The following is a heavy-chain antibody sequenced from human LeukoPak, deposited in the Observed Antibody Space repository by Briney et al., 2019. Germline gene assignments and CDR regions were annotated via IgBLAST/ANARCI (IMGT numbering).Heavy chain of an antibody. CDR2: ISSSSSYI. CDR3: AKDFSDSSGYYYYYMDV. Sequence: GGSLRLSCAASGFTFSSYSMNWLRQAPGKGLEWVSSISSSSSYIYYADSVKGRFTISRDNAKNSLYLQMNSLRPEDTAVYYCAKDFSDSSGYYYYYMDVWGKGTTVTVSS. J-gene: IGHJ6*03. CDR1: GFTFSSYS. D-gene: IGHD3-22*01. V-gene: IGHV3-21*01.